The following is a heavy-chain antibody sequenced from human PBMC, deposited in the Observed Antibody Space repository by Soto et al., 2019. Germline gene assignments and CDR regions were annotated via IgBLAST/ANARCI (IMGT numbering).Heavy chain of an antibody. V-gene: IGHV1-2*04. Sequence: ASVKVSCKASGYTFTGYYMHWVRQAPGQGLEWMGWINPNSGGTNYAQKFQGWVTMTRDTSISTAYMELSRLRSDDTAVYYCARDSYDSSGYYPHWGQGTLVTVSS. CDR1: GYTFTGYY. CDR2: INPNSGGT. CDR3: ARDSYDSSGYYPH. D-gene: IGHD3-22*01. J-gene: IGHJ4*02.